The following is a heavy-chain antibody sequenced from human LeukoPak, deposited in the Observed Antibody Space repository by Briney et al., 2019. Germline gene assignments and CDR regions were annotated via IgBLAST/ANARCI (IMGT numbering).Heavy chain of an antibody. J-gene: IGHJ4*02. D-gene: IGHD3-10*01. CDR3: VKVAKYYYGSETYYFFEH. CDR2: ISSSGSTI. V-gene: IGHV3-48*03. CDR1: GFTFSSCE. Sequence: GGSLRLSCAASGFTFSSCEMNWVRQAPGKGLEWVSYISSSGSTIYYADSVKGRFTISRDNAKNSLDLQMNSLRVEDTGIYYCVKVAKYYYGSETYYFFEHWGRGTPVTASS.